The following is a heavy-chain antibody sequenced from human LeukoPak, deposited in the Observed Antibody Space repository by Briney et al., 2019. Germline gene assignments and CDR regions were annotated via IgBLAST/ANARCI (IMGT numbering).Heavy chain of an antibody. Sequence: SETLSLTCSVSGASINTHYWTWIRQPAGKGLEWIGRIYISGTTNYSPSLEGRVTMSVDTSKNQFSLNLISVTAADTAVYYCARALNPLPGTYYFDYWGQGTLDTVSS. D-gene: IGHD2-15*01. CDR1: GASINTHY. V-gene: IGHV4-4*07. J-gene: IGHJ4*01. CDR3: ARALNPLPGTYYFDY. CDR2: IYISGTT.